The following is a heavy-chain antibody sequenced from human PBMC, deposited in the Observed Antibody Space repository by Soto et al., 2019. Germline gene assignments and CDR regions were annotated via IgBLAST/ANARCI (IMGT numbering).Heavy chain of an antibody. CDR3: ARFRGRIDY. V-gene: IGHV4-34*01. CDR2: INHSGST. Sequence: SETLSLPCAVYGGSFSGYYWSWIRQPPGKGLEWIGEINHSGSTNYNPSLKSRVTISVDTSKNQFSLKLSSVTAADTAVYYCARFRGRIDYWGQGTLVTVSS. J-gene: IGHJ4*02. CDR1: GGSFSGYY. D-gene: IGHD3-10*01.